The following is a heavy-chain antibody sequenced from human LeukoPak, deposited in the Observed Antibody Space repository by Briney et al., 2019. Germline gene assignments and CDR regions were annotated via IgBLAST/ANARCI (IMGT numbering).Heavy chain of an antibody. V-gene: IGHV1-2*02. Sequence: VASVKVSCTASGYTFTGYYMHWVRQAPGQGLEWMGWINPNSGGTSSAQKFQGRVTMTRDTSISTVYMEVSWLTSDDTAIYYCARADRLHGGPYLIGPWGQGTLVTVSS. CDR3: ARADRLHGGPYLIGP. J-gene: IGHJ5*02. D-gene: IGHD2-21*01. CDR2: INPNSGGT. CDR1: GYTFTGYY.